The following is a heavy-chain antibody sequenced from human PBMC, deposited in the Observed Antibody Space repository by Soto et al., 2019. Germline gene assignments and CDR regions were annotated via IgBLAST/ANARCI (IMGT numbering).Heavy chain of an antibody. CDR3: AKDIAGSGWYSLDY. CDR1: GYTFTSYA. Sequence: ASVKVSCKASGYTFTSYAMHWVRQAPGQRLEWMGWINAGNGNTKYSQKFQGRFTISRDNSENSLYLQMNSLRTEDTAFYYCAKDIAGSGWYSLDYWGQGTLVTVSS. V-gene: IGHV1-3*01. CDR2: INAGNGNT. J-gene: IGHJ4*02. D-gene: IGHD6-19*01.